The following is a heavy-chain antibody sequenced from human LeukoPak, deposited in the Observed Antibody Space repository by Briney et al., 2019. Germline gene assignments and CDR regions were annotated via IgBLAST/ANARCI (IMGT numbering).Heavy chain of an antibody. V-gene: IGHV4-61*02. CDR3: ARWSIVATIFDY. CDR1: GRSISSGSYY. CDR2: IYTSGST. D-gene: IGHD5-12*01. Sequence: SDTLTLTCTVSGRSISSGSYYWRWIRQPAGKGLEWIGRIYTSGSTNYNPSLKSRVTISVDTSKNQFSLKLSSVTAADTAVYYCARWSIVATIFDYWGQGTLVTVSS. J-gene: IGHJ4*02.